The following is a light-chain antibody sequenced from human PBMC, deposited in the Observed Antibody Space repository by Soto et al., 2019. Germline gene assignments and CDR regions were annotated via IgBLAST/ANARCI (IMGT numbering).Light chain of an antibody. CDR1: QTLSTY. J-gene: IGKJ1*01. CDR2: DAS. CDR3: QQRYNWPLT. Sequence: EIVLTQSPATLSLSPGDRATLSCRASQTLSTYVAWYQQKPGQAPRLLIYDASNRATGIPARFSGSGSGADFTLTISSLEPEDCAVYYCQQRYNWPLTFGQGTKVEI. V-gene: IGKV3-11*01.